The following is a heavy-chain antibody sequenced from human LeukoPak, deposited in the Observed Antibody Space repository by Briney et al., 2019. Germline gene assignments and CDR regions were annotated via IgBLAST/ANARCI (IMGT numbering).Heavy chain of an antibody. V-gene: IGHV3-21*01. CDR2: IYSSSAYI. J-gene: IGHJ6*02. D-gene: IGHD4/OR15-4a*01. Sequence: GGSLRLSCAASGFTFSSYNMNWVRQAPGKGLEWVSSIYSSSAYIYYADAVKGRFTISRDNGKNSLYMQMNIQRAEDTAVFYSGRDPGGVTMGYYGMAVWGQGTTVTVSS. CDR3: GRDPGGVTMGYYGMAV. CDR1: GFTFSSYN.